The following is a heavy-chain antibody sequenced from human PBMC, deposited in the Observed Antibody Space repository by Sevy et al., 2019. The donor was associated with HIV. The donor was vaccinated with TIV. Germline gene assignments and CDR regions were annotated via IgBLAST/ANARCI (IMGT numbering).Heavy chain of an antibody. CDR1: GYTFTDYY. CDR3: ARVVEPAGIDPYYYGVDV. V-gene: IGHV1-2*02. CDR2: INPKSGGT. J-gene: IGHJ6*02. D-gene: IGHD2-2*02. Sequence: ASVKVSCKASGYTFTDYYIHWVRQAPGQGLEWMGWINPKSGGTNYAQKFHGRVTMTRDTSISTAYMELSRLGSDDTAMYYCARVVEPAGIDPYYYGVDVWGPGATVTVSS.